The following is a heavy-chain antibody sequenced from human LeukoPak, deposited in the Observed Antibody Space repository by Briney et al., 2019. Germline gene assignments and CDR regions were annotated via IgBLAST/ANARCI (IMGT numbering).Heavy chain of an antibody. CDR1: GGSISSYY. Sequence: SETLSLTCTVSGGSISSYYWSWIRQPPGKGLEWIGYIYTSGSTNYNPSLKSRVTISVDTSKNQFSLKLSSVTAADTAVYYCARGPFPYCSSTSCYPPGYYYMDVWGKGTTVTVSS. CDR3: ARGPFPYCSSTSCYPPGYYYMDV. V-gene: IGHV4-4*08. D-gene: IGHD2-2*01. CDR2: IYTSGST. J-gene: IGHJ6*03.